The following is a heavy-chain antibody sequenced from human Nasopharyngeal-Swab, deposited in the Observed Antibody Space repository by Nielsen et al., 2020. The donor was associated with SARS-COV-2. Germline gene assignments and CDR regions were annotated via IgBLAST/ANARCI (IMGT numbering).Heavy chain of an antibody. J-gene: IGHJ4*02. CDR3: ALDYYDSSGYSRPNDY. D-gene: IGHD3-22*01. V-gene: IGHV4-30-2*04. Sequence: RQAPGKGLEWIGYIYHSGSTYYNPSLKSRVTISVDTSKNQFSLKLSSVTAADTAVYYCALDYYDSSGYSRPNDYWGQGTLVTVSS. CDR2: IYHSGST.